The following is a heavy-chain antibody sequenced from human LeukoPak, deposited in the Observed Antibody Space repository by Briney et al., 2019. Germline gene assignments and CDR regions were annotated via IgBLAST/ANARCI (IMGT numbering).Heavy chain of an antibody. CDR3: ARGTPGSSYYYYYMDV. V-gene: IGHV4-59*01. CDR2: NSGST. D-gene: IGHD3-10*01. J-gene: IGHJ6*03. CDR1: GGSISSYC. Sequence: PSETLSLTCTVSGGSISSYCWSWIRQPPGKGLEWIGYNSGSTNYNPSLKSRVTISVDTSKNQFSLKLSSVTAADTAVYYCARGTPGSSYYYYYMDVWGKGTTVTVSS.